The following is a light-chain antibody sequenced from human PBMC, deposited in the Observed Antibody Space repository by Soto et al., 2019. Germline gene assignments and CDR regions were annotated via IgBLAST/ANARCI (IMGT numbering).Light chain of an antibody. J-gene: IGLJ1*01. CDR1: SSNIGAGYD. CDR3: QSYDGRLSGYV. Sequence: QSVLTQPPSVSGAPGQRVTISCTGSSSNIGAGYDVHWYQQLPGTAPKLLIYGNSNRPSGVPDRVSGSKSGTSASLAITGLQAEDEADYYCQSYDGRLSGYVFGTGTKLTVL. V-gene: IGLV1-40*01. CDR2: GNS.